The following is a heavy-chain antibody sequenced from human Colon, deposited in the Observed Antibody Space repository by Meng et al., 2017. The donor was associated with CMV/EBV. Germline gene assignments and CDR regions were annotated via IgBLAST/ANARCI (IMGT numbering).Heavy chain of an antibody. V-gene: IGHV3-30-3*01. J-gene: IGHJ4*02. D-gene: IGHD3-10*01. CDR3: ARTFRAAPYGSGSYLSY. CDR1: GFMFNTYA. Sequence: GGSLRLSCAASGFMFNTYAIHWVRQAPGKGLEWVAVISDDGSKKYYGDSVKGRFTISRDNFKNTLYLQMNSLRAEDTAVYYCARTFRAAPYGSGSYLSYWGQGTMVTVSS. CDR2: ISDDGSKK.